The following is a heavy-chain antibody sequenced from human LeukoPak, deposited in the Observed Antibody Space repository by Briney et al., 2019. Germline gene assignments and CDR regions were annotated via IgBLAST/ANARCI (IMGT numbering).Heavy chain of an antibody. CDR2: MRSKAYGGTT. V-gene: IGHV3-49*04. J-gene: IGHJ4*02. Sequence: GGSLRLSCTASGFTFGDYAMSWVRQAPGKGLEWVGFMRSKAYGGTTEYAASVKGRFTISRDDSKSIAYLQMNSLKTEDTAVYYCTRDLQQLVFDYWGQGTLVTVSS. D-gene: IGHD6-13*01. CDR1: GFTFGDYA. CDR3: TRDLQQLVFDY.